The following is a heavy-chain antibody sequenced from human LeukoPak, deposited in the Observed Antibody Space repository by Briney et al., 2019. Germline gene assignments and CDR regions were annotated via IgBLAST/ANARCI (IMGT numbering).Heavy chain of an antibody. CDR1: GGSISSGSFY. CDR3: ARTGGNSGFFWFDP. Sequence: SETLSLTCTVSGGSISSGSFYWSWIRQPPGKGLEWIGYIYYSGSTNYNPSLKSRVTISVDTSKNQFSLKLSSVTAADTAVYYCARTGGNSGFFWFDPWGQGTLVTVSS. V-gene: IGHV4-61*01. J-gene: IGHJ5*02. D-gene: IGHD4-23*01. CDR2: IYYSGST.